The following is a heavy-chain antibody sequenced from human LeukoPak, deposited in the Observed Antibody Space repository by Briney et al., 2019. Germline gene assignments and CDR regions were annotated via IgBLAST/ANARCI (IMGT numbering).Heavy chain of an antibody. CDR1: GFIFNSYG. CDR3: ATLPYYYDSSGSYYFDY. D-gene: IGHD3-22*01. CDR2: IRYVGSNK. V-gene: IGHV3-30*02. Sequence: GGSLRLSCAASGFIFNSYGMHWVRQAPGKGLEWVAFIRYVGSNKYYADSVKGRFTISRDNSKNTLYLQMNSLRVEDTAVYYWATLPYYYDSSGSYYFDYWGQGTLVTVSS. J-gene: IGHJ4*02.